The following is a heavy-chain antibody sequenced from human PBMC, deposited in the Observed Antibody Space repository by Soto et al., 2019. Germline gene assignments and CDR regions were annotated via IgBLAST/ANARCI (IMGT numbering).Heavy chain of an antibody. J-gene: IGHJ4*02. D-gene: IGHD2-2*02. CDR1: GYSFTSYW. CDR2: IYPGDSHT. CDR3: ARQGYCSTTACSTVDY. V-gene: IGHV5-51*01. Sequence: GESLKISCKGSGYSFTSYWIGWVRQMPGKGLEWLGIIYPGDSHTRYSPSFHGQVTISADKSISTAYLQWNSLRVSDTAIYYCARQGYCSTTACSTVDYWGQGTLVTVSS.